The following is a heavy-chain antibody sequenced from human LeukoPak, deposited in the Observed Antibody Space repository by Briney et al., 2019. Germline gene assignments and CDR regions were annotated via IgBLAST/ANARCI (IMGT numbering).Heavy chain of an antibody. Sequence: PSQTLSLTCTVSGGSISSGGYNWSWIRQHPGKGLEWIGYIYYSGSTYYNPSLKSRVTISVDTSKNQFSLKLSSVTAADTAVYYCARQLGYFQHWGQGTLVTVSS. CDR3: ARQLGYFQH. V-gene: IGHV4-31*03. J-gene: IGHJ1*01. CDR1: GGSISSGGYN. CDR2: IYYSGST. D-gene: IGHD3-16*01.